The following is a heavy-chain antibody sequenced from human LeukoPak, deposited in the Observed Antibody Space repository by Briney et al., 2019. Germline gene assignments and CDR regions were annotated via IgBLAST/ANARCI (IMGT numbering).Heavy chain of an antibody. CDR3: ARDRYCSSTSCYTPGYYMDV. D-gene: IGHD2-2*02. CDR2: ISSSSSTI. CDR1: GFTFSSYS. J-gene: IGHJ6*03. V-gene: IGHV3-48*04. Sequence: GGSLRLSCAASGFTFSSYSMNWVRQAPGKGLEWVSYISSSSSTIYYADSVKGRFPISRDNAKNSLYLQMNSLRAEDTAVYYCARDRYCSSTSCYTPGYYMDVWGKGATVTVSS.